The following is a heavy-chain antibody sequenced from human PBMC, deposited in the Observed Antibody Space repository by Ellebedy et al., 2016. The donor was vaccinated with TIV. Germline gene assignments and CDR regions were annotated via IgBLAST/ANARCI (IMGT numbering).Heavy chain of an antibody. D-gene: IGHD6-13*01. V-gene: IGHV3-74*01. CDR3: ARGSWYHDAFDI. CDR1: TFTFSSYW. Sequence: PGGSLRLSCAASTFTFSSYWMHWVRQAPGKGLVWVSRTDIDGSSINYADSVKGRFTISRDNAKNTLYLQMNSLRAEDTAVYYCARGSWYHDAFDIWGQGTMVTVSS. J-gene: IGHJ3*02. CDR2: TDIDGSSI.